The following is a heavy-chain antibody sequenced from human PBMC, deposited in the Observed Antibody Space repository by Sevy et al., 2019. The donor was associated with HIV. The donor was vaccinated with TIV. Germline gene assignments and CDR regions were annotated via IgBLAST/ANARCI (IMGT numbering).Heavy chain of an antibody. J-gene: IGHJ6*02. V-gene: IGHV1-18*01. CDR2: TSAYNGNT. Sequence: APVKVSCKASGYTFTRYGITWVRQAPGQGLEWMGWTSAYNGNTNYAQKVQGRVTMTTDISTSTAYMELRSLRSDDTAMYYCARDRNNYDSSGYPKGMDVWGQGTTVTVSS. CDR1: GYTFTRYG. CDR3: ARDRNNYDSSGYPKGMDV. D-gene: IGHD3-22*01.